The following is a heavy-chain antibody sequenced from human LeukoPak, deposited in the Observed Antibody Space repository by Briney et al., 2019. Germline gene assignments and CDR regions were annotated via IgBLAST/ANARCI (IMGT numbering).Heavy chain of an antibody. J-gene: IGHJ3*02. D-gene: IGHD2-2*02. Sequence: SQTLSLTCTVSGGSISSGGYYWSWIRQHPGKGLEWIGYIYYSGSTYYNPSLKSRVTISVDTSKNQFSLKLSSVTAADTAVYYCARRPPRYIYAFDIWGQGTIVTVSS. CDR2: IYYSGST. V-gene: IGHV4-31*03. CDR3: ARRPPRYIYAFDI. CDR1: GGSISSGGYY.